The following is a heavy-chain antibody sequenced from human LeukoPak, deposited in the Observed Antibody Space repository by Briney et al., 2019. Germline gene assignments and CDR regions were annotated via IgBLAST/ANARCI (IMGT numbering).Heavy chain of an antibody. CDR2: IWYDGSDK. CDR1: GFTFSNYG. D-gene: IGHD1-26*01. J-gene: IGHJ6*02. V-gene: IGHV3-33*01. CDR3: ARDWRVIGGSYHLPSYYYGMDV. Sequence: GGSLRLSCAATGFTFSNYGMHWVRQAPGKGLEWVAVIWYDGSDKYYADSVKGRFTISRDNSKNTLYLQMNSMRAEDTAVYYCARDWRVIGGSYHLPSYYYGMDVWGQGTTVTVSS.